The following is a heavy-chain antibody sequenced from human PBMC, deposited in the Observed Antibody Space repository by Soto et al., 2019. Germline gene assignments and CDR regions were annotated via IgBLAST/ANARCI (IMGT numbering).Heavy chain of an antibody. CDR2: INAGHGNT. J-gene: IGHJ4*02. CDR1: GYTLTSHA. CDR3: ARDITIFGVVIISGFDS. Sequence: ASVKVSCKASGYTLTSHAMHWVRQAPGQRLERKGWINAGHGNTKYSQKLQGRVTITRDTSASTVYMELSSLRSEDTAVYYCARDITIFGVVIISGFDSWGQGTLVTVSS. D-gene: IGHD3-3*01. V-gene: IGHV1-3*01.